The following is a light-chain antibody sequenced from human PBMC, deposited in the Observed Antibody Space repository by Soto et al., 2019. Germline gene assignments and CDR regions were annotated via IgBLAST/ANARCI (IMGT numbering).Light chain of an antibody. Sequence: IQFTQSPSSLSASVGDRVTMACRASQDISSYLAWYQQKPGKAPKLLIYLASTLHSGVPSSFSGSGSGTDFSLTISSLQPEDAATYYCQSLNRFPHSFGGGTKVDI. V-gene: IGKV1-9*01. CDR2: LAS. CDR1: QDISSY. CDR3: QSLNRFPHS. J-gene: IGKJ4*01.